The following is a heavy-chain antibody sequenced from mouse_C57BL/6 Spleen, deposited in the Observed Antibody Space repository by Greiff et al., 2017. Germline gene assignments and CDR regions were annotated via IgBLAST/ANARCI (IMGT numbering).Heavy chain of an antibody. V-gene: IGHV1-15*01. D-gene: IGHD2-1*01. J-gene: IGHJ2*01. CDR3: TPLLNYFDY. CDR1: GYTFTDYE. CDR2: IDPETGGT. Sequence: QVHVKQSGAELVRPGASVTLSCKASGYTFTDYEMHWVKQTPVHGLEWIGAIDPETGGTAYNQKFKGKAILTADKSSSTAYMELRSLTSEDSAVYYCTPLLNYFDYWGQGTTLTVSS.